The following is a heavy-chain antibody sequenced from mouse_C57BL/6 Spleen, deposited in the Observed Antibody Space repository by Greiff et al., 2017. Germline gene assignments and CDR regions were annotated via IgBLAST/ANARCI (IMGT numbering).Heavy chain of an antibody. CDR3: ARRGGSSLYWYFDV. D-gene: IGHD1-1*01. CDR2: IYPRSGNT. J-gene: IGHJ1*03. V-gene: IGHV1-81*01. Sequence: QVQLQQSGAELARPGASVKLSCKASGYTFTSYGISWVKQRTGQGLEWIGEIYPRSGNTYYNEKFKGKATLTADKSSSTAYMELRSLTSEDSAVYFGARRGGSSLYWYFDVWGTGTTVTVSS. CDR1: GYTFTSYG.